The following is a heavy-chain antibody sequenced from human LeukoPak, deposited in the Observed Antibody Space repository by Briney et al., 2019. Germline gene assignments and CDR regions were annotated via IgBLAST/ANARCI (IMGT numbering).Heavy chain of an antibody. CDR2: IYYSGST. Sequence: SQTLSLTCTVSGGSISRGDYYWSWVRQPPGKGREWIGYIYYSGSTYYNPSLKSRVTISVDTSKNQFSLKLSSVTAADTAVYYCARTTYYYDSSGYFTFDYWGQGTLVTVSS. CDR3: ARTTYYYDSSGYFTFDY. V-gene: IGHV4-30-4*08. CDR1: GGSISRGDYY. J-gene: IGHJ4*02. D-gene: IGHD3-22*01.